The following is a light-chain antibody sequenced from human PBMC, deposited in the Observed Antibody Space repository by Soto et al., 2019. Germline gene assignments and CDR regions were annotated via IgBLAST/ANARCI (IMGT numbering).Light chain of an antibody. V-gene: IGKV1-5*03. CDR3: QQYNDSFPYT. CDR2: EAS. CDR1: QSISRW. J-gene: IGKJ2*01. Sequence: DIQMTQSPSTLSASVGDRVTITCRASQSISRWLAWYQQKPGTAPKLLIYEASTLESGVPSRFSGSRSVTEFTLTVSSLQPDDVATSDGQQYNDSFPYTFGQGTKLEIK.